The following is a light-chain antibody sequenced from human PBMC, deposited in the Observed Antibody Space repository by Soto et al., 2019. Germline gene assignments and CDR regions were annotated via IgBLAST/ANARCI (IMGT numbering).Light chain of an antibody. J-gene: IGLJ1*01. CDR3: CSYAGSYPYV. Sequence: QAALTRPRSLSGSPGQSVTISCTGTSSDVGGYNYVSWYQQHPGKAPKLMIYDVSKRPSGVPDRFSGSKSGNTASLTISGLQAEDEADYYCCSYAGSYPYVFGTGTKVTVL. V-gene: IGLV2-11*01. CDR1: SSDVGGYNY. CDR2: DVS.